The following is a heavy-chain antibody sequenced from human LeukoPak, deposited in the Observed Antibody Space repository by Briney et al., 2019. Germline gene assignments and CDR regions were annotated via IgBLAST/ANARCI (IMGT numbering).Heavy chain of an antibody. CDR2: ISYDGSNK. CDR3: ARDEGGYSYGSPYY. V-gene: IGHV3-30-3*01. Sequence: PGRSLRLSCAASGFTFSSYAMHWVRQAPGKGLEWVAVISYDGSNKYYADSVKGRFTIPRDNSKNTLYLQMNSLRAEDTAVYYCARDEGGYSYGSPYYWGQGTLVTVSS. J-gene: IGHJ4*02. D-gene: IGHD5-18*01. CDR1: GFTFSSYA.